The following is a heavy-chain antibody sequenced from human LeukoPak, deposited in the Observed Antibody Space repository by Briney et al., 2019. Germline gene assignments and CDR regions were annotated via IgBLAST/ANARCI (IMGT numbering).Heavy chain of an antibody. D-gene: IGHD3-22*01. J-gene: IGHJ4*02. V-gene: IGHV3-48*03. CDR2: ISSSGNTI. CDR3: ARVGYDSSGYYKVFDY. CDR1: GFTFSSYE. Sequence: GGSLRLSCVVSGFTFSSYEMNWVRQAPGKGLEWVSYISSSGNTIYYADSVKGRFTISRDNAKNSLSLQMNSLRAEDTAVYFCARVGYDSSGYYKVFDYWGQGTLVTVSS.